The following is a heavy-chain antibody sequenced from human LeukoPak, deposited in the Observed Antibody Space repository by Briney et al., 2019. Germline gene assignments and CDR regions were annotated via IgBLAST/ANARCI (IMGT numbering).Heavy chain of an antibody. CDR1: GDSISSGDYY. J-gene: IGHJ5*02. D-gene: IGHD3-10*01. CDR3: ASSTSGSGSKNWFDP. CDR2: ISSSGST. Sequence: SETLSLTCTVSGDSISSGDYYWSWIRQPAGKGLEWVGRISSSGSTNYNPSLKSRVTISVNTSKNQFSLKLSSVTAADTAVYYCASSTSGSGSKNWFDPWGQGTLVTVSS. V-gene: IGHV4-61*02.